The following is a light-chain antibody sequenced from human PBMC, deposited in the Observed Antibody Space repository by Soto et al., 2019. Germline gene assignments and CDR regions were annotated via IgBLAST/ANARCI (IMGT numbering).Light chain of an antibody. CDR1: QSVDSNS. V-gene: IGKV3-20*01. Sequence: EIVLTQSPGTLSLSPGERATLSCRASQSVDSNSLAWYQHKPGQPPRLLIYGASSRAPGISDRYSGRGSGTDFTLTINRLEREDFAVYYCQQYATSPTFGGGTRLESK. CDR3: QQYATSPT. CDR2: GAS. J-gene: IGKJ4*01.